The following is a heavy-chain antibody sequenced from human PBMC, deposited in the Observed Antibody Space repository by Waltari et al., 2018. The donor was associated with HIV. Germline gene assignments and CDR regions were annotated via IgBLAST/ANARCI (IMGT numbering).Heavy chain of an antibody. CDR3: AREAGGNPTLDAFDI. J-gene: IGHJ3*02. Sequence: QVQLQESGPGLVKPSETLSLTCTVSGGSISSYYWSWIRQPPGKGLEWIGYIYYSGSTNYNPSLKSRVTISVDTSKNQFSLKLSSVTAADTAVYYCAREAGGNPTLDAFDIWGQGTMVTVSS. V-gene: IGHV4-59*01. CDR1: GGSISSYY. CDR2: IYYSGST. D-gene: IGHD3-16*01.